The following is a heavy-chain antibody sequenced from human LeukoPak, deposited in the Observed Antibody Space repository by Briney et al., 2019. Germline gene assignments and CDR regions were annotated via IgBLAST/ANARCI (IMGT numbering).Heavy chain of an antibody. V-gene: IGHV1-2*02. CDR1: GYTFTGYY. CDR2: INPNSGGT. J-gene: IGHJ2*01. CDR3: AREGGTIEPLSYFDL. D-gene: IGHD2-8*01. Sequence: ASVKVSCKASGYTFTGYYMHWVRQAPGQGLEWMGWINPNSGGTNYAQKFQGRVTMTRDTSISTAYMELSRLRSDDTAVYYCAREGGTIEPLSYFDLWGRGTLVTVSS.